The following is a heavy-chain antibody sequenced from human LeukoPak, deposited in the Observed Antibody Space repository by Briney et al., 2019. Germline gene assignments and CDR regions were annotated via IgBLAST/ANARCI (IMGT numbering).Heavy chain of an antibody. D-gene: IGHD6-19*01. CDR1: GFTFSKYW. Sequence: GGSLRLSCAASGFTFSKYWMLWVRQAPGKGLESVSRINTDGTVTTYADSVRSRFTVSRDNADNTMFLQMNSVRDEDTAVYYCATKQWLAPPPDSWGQGTPVTVSS. J-gene: IGHJ4*02. CDR3: ATKQWLAPPPDS. V-gene: IGHV3-74*01. CDR2: INTDGTVT.